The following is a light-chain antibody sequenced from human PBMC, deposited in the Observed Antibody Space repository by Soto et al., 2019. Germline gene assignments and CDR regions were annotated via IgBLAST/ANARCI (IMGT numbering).Light chain of an antibody. CDR3: QQYDNLLPT. CDR2: DAS. V-gene: IGKV1-33*01. Sequence: DIQMTQSPSSLSASVGDRVTITCQASHDISNYLNWYQQKRGQAPKLLIYDASNLETGVPSRFSGGGSGTDFTLTINSLQPEDFATYYCQQYDNLLPTFGQGTKVEIK. CDR1: HDISNY. J-gene: IGKJ2*01.